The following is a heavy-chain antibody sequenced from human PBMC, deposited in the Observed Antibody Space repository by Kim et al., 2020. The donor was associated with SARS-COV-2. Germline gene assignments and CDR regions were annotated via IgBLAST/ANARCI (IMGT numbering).Heavy chain of an antibody. CDR2: ISGNGGST. CDR3: AKKNPITTTENY. Sequence: GGSLRLSCAASGFIFKTYAMSWVRQAPGKGLEWVSGISGNGGSTYYADSVKGRFTISRDNSKNTLYLQVNSLRAEDTAVYYCAKKNPITTTENYWGQGTLVTVSS. J-gene: IGHJ4*02. CDR1: GFIFKTYA. V-gene: IGHV3-23*01. D-gene: IGHD1-20*01.